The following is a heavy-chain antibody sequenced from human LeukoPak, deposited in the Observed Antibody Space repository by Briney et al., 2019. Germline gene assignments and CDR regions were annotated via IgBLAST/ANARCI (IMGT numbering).Heavy chain of an antibody. CDR3: ASTIGGDLYYYYYMDV. CDR2: IIPIFGTA. V-gene: IGHV1-69*05. D-gene: IGHD2-21*02. CDR1: GGTFNSYA. J-gene: IGHJ6*03. Sequence: GASVTVSCKASGGTFNSYAISWVRQAPGQGLEWMGGIIPIFGTANYAQKFQGRVTITTDESTSTAYMELSSLRSEDTAVYYCASTIGGDLYYYYYMDVWGKGTTVTVSS.